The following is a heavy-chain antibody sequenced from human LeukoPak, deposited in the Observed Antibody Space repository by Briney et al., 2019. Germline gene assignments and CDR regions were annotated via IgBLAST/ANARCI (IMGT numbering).Heavy chain of an antibody. D-gene: IGHD3-10*01. Sequence: GGPLRLFCAASGFTFSDYYMSWIRQAPGKGLEGVSYISSSSSYTNYADSVKGRFTISRDNAKNSLYLQMNSLRAEDTAVYYCARFTSRVWFGELYFDYWGQGTLVTVSS. V-gene: IGHV3-11*06. CDR1: GFTFSDYY. J-gene: IGHJ4*02. CDR2: ISSSSSYT. CDR3: ARFTSRVWFGELYFDY.